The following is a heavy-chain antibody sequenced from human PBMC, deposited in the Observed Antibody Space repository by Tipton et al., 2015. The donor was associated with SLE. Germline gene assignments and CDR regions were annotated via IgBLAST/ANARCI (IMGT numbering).Heavy chain of an antibody. CDR2: IYYSGST. CDR1: GGSISSYY. J-gene: IGHJ2*01. V-gene: IGHV4-59*01. D-gene: IGHD3-22*01. Sequence: TLSLTCTVSGGSISSYYWSWIRQPPGKGLEWIGYIYYSGSTNYNPSLKSRVTISVDTSKNQFSLKLSSVTAADTAVYYCARGSRFYDRSGLHLYLDLWGRGTRVTVAS. CDR3: ARGSRFYDRSGLHLYLDL.